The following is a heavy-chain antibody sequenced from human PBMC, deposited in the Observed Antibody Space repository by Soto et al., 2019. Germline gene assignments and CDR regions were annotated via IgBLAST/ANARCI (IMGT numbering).Heavy chain of an antibody. CDR3: AGTTSLQWYYMDV. CDR2: TYYRSRWYN. J-gene: IGHJ6*03. V-gene: IGHV6-1*01. D-gene: IGHD1-7*01. Sequence: SQTLSLTCAISGDSVSSNSAAWNWIRQSPSRSLEWLGRTYYRSRWYNDYAVSVKSRITVNPDTSKNQFSLHLNSVTPEDTAVYYCAGTTSLQWYYMDVCDKGTTVTVSS. CDR1: GDSVSSNSAA.